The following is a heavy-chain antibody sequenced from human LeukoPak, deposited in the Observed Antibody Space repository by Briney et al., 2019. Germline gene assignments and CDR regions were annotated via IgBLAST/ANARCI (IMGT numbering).Heavy chain of an antibody. CDR3: ATSWDY. Sequence: PGGSLRLSCAASGFIFSKYWMSWVRQAPGKGLEWVANIKQDGSEKYYLDSVKGRFTISRDNAKSSLYLHMNSLRAEDTAVYYCATSWDYWGQGTLVTVSS. J-gene: IGHJ4*02. CDR1: GFIFSKYW. CDR2: IKQDGSEK. V-gene: IGHV3-7*01.